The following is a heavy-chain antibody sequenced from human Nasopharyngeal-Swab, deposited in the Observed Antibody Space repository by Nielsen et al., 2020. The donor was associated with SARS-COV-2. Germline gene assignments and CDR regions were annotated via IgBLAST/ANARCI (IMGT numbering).Heavy chain of an antibody. Sequence: GGSLRLSCTASGFTFSSFGMHWVRQAPGTGLEWVAVIWFDGSNDYYGDAVKGRLTISRDNSKNVLYLQMNSLRVEGTAVYYCARDITGFGDGMDVWGQGTTVTVSS. CDR3: ARDITGFGDGMDV. J-gene: IGHJ6*02. CDR1: GFTFSSFG. V-gene: IGHV3-33*01. D-gene: IGHD3-10*01. CDR2: IWFDGSND.